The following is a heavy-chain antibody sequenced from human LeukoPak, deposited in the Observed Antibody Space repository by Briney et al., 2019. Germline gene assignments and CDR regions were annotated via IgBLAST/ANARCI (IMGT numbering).Heavy chain of an antibody. D-gene: IGHD2-2*02. CDR1: GFTFSSYG. Sequence: GGSLRLSCAASGFTFSSYGMHWVRQAPGKGLEWVAVIWYDGSNKYYADSVKGRFTISRDNSKNTLHLQMNSLRAEDTAVYYCARDPRCSSTSCYISYAFDIWGQGTMVTVSS. CDR2: IWYDGSNK. V-gene: IGHV3-33*01. CDR3: ARDPRCSSTSCYISYAFDI. J-gene: IGHJ3*02.